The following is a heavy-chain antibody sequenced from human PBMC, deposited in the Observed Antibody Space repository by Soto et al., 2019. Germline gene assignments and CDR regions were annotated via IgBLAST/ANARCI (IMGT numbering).Heavy chain of an antibody. Sequence: SETLSLTCAVYGGSFSGYYWSWIRQPPGKGLEWIGEINHSGSTNYNPSLKSRVTISVDTSKNQFSLKLSSVTAADTAVYYCGSGGGIAVAASTRVNWFDPWGQGTLVTVSS. CDR1: GGSFSGYY. D-gene: IGHD6-19*01. V-gene: IGHV4-34*01. CDR3: GSGGGIAVAASTRVNWFDP. J-gene: IGHJ5*02. CDR2: INHSGST.